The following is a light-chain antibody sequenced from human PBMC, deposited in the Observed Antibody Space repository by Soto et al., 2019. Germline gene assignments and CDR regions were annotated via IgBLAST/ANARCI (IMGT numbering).Light chain of an antibody. CDR2: QAS. Sequence: DIQMTQSPCELSGSVGDRVTITCRASKTISSWLAWYQQKPGKAPKLLIYQASTLKSGVQSRFSGSGSGTEFTLTISSLQPDDFATYYCQQYHSYSEAFGQGTK. CDR3: QQYHSYSEA. J-gene: IGKJ1*01. CDR1: KTISSW. V-gene: IGKV1-5*03.